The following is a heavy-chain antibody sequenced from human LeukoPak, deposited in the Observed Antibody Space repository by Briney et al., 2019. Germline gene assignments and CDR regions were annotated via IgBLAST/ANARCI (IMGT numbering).Heavy chain of an antibody. CDR3: ARYYSDAFDV. CDR1: GFTFSDYY. V-gene: IGHV3-11*04. Sequence: EGSLRLSCAASGFTFSDYYMTWIRQAPGKGLEWLSYISSTTGRIIYYADSVKGRFTISRDNTKNSLFLQMVSLRVEDTAVYYCARYYSDAFDVWGKGTVVTVSS. J-gene: IGHJ3*01. D-gene: IGHD3-10*01. CDR2: ISSTTGRII.